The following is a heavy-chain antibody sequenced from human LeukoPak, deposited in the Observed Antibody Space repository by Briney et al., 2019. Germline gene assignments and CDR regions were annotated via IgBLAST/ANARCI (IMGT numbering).Heavy chain of an antibody. CDR3: ARINSRWPDP. V-gene: IGHV5-51*01. CDR1: GYSFTRYW. J-gene: IGHJ5*02. Sequence: GESLKISCQGSGYSFTRYWIGWVRQMPGKGLEWMGFIYPGDSDTRYIPSFRGQVTISADNSISTAYLQWSSLKASDTAKYYCARINSRWPDPWGQGTLVTVSS. CDR2: IYPGDSDT. D-gene: IGHD5-24*01.